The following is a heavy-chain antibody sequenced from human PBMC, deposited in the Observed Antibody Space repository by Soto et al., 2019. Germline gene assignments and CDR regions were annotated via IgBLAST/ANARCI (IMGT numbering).Heavy chain of an antibody. CDR3: TRGPRADSSGTGAH. Sequence: GGSLRLSCSASGFTFDDYGMHWFRQAPGKGLEWVSAISWNSDIIDYAGPVKGRFTISRDNAKNSLYLQMNNLKPDDTAIYYCTRGPRADSSGTGAHWGQGTPVTVSS. D-gene: IGHD1-26*01. CDR1: GFTFDDYG. V-gene: IGHV3-9*01. CDR2: ISWNSDII. J-gene: IGHJ4*02.